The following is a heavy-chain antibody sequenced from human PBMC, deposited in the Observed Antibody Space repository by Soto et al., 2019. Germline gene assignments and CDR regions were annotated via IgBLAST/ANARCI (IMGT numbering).Heavy chain of an antibody. Sequence: EVQLVESGGGLVQPGGSLRLSCAASGFTFSSYEMNWVRQARGKGLEWVSYISSSGSTVYYADSVKGRFTSSRDNAKNARCLKMSSLRAGNTAVYYCARANPIGYYDFRSGGGFEKNSFRSGCFDYWGQGTLVTVSS. V-gene: IGHV3-48*03. CDR3: ARANPIGYYDFRSGGGFEKNSFRSGCFDY. CDR2: ISSSGSTV. J-gene: IGHJ4*02. D-gene: IGHD3-3*01. CDR1: GFTFSSYE.